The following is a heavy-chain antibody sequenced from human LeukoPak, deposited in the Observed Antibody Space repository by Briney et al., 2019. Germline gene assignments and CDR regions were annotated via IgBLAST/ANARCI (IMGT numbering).Heavy chain of an antibody. V-gene: IGHV4-61*08. CDR1: GGSISSGGYY. Sequence: SETLSLTCTVSGGSISSGGYYWSWIRQPPGKGLEWIGYIDHSGSTNYSPSLQSRVTISIDTSKNQFSLKLNSVTAADTAVYYCAREYFSANYFFYYMDVWGTGTTVTVSS. CDR2: IDHSGST. CDR3: AREYFSANYFFYYMDV. D-gene: IGHD3-3*01. J-gene: IGHJ6*03.